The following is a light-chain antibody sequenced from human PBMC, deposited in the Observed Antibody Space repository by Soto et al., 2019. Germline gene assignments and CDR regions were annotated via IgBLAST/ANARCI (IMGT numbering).Light chain of an antibody. CDR2: AAS. CDR1: QRLSSSY. CDR3: QQYGSSPS. V-gene: IGKV3-20*01. J-gene: IGKJ4*01. Sequence: TQSPSTLSASVGDRVTITCRASQRLSSSYLAWYQQKPGQAPRLLIYAASRRATGIPDRFSGSGSGTDFTLTISRLEPEDFAVYYCQQYGSSPSFGGGTQVEIK.